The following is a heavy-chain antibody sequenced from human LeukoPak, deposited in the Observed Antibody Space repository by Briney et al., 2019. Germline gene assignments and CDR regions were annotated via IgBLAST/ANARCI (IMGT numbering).Heavy chain of an antibody. Sequence: SETLSLTCSFPGDSITYYFWSWIRQPPGKGLEWIGYVYYSATTNYKPSLNYNPSLKSRVTISLDTSKSQFSLRMTSVTAADTAMYYCATGRVSYGSEYWGPGTLVAVSS. J-gene: IGHJ4*02. V-gene: IGHV4-59*03. CDR1: GDSITYYF. D-gene: IGHD3-10*01. CDR2: VYYSATTNYKPSL. CDR3: ATGRVSYGSEY.